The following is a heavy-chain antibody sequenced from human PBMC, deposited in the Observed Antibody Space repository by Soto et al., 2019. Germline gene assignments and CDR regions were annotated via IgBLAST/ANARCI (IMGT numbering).Heavy chain of an antibody. V-gene: IGHV1-69*13. CDR3: ARDLKRYYDSSGYGYYYYGMDV. D-gene: IGHD3-22*01. CDR2: IIPIFGTA. CDR1: GGTFSSYA. J-gene: IGHJ6*02. Sequence: GASVKVSCKASGGTFSSYAISGVRQAPGQGLEWMGGIIPIFGTANYAQKFQGRVTITADESTTTAYMELSSVRSEDTAVYYCARDLKRYYDSSGYGYYYYGMDVWGQGTTVTVSS.